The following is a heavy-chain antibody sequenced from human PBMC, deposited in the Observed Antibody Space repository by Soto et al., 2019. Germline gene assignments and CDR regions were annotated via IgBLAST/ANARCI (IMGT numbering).Heavy chain of an antibody. CDR3: AKDRFPIVVVPAAMGCDI. J-gene: IGHJ3*02. CDR2: ISYDGSNK. CDR1: GFTFSSYG. V-gene: IGHV3-30*18. Sequence: QVQLVESGGGVVQPGRSLRLSCAASGFTFSSYGMHWVRQAPGKGLEWVAVISYDGSNKYYADSVKGRFTISRDNAKNTLYLQMSSVRAEATAVYYCAKDRFPIVVVPAAMGCDIWGQGTMVTVSS. D-gene: IGHD2-2*01.